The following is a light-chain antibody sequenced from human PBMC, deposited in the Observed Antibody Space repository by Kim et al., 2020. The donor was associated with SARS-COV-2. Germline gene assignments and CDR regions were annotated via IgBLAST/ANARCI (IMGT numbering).Light chain of an antibody. V-gene: IGLV3-1*01. CDR3: QAWDSGTAVV. CDR1: KLGDKY. CDR2: QDN. Sequence: SYELTQPPSVSVSPGQTASITCSGDKLGDKYVFWYQQKPGQSPVLVIYQDNKRPSGIPERFSASNSGNTATLTISGTQATDEADYYCQAWDSGTAVVFGGGTQLTVL. J-gene: IGLJ2*01.